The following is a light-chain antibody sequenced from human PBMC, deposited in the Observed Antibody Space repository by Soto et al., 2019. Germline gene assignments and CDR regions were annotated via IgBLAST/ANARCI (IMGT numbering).Light chain of an antibody. CDR2: SNN. J-gene: IGLJ3*02. Sequence: QSVLTQPPSASATPGQRVTISCSGSSSNIGSNNVEWYQHLPGTAPKLLIYSNNQGPSGVPDRFSGPKSGTSASLAISGLQSEDEADYYCASWDDSVNGLVIGGGTKLTVL. CDR1: SSNIGSNN. V-gene: IGLV1-44*01. CDR3: ASWDDSVNGLV.